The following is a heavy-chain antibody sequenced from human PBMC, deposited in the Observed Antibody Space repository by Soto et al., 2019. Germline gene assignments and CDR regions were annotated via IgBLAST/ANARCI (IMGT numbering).Heavy chain of an antibody. CDR1: GFTFSSYS. V-gene: IGHV3-48*01. J-gene: IGHJ4*02. D-gene: IGHD4-17*01. CDR2: ISSSSSTI. CDR3: ARGGGPFMNSVTNPFDY. Sequence: GGSLRLSCAASGFTFSSYSMNWVRQAPGKGLEWVSYISSSSSTIYYVDSVKGRFTISRHNSKNTLYLQMDSLRTEDTAVYYCARGGGPFMNSVTNPFDYWGPGTLVTVSS.